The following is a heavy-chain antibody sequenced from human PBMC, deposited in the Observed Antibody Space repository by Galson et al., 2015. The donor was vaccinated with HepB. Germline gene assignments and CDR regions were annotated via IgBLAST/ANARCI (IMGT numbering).Heavy chain of an antibody. Sequence: CAISGDSVSSNSAAWNWIRQSPSRGLEWLGRTYYRSKWYNDYAGSVKSRININPDTSKNQFSLQLNSVTPEDTAVYYCARDSGPQDVDTAMVKFDYRGQGSLVTVSS. CDR2: TYYRSKWYN. V-gene: IGHV6-1*01. CDR3: ARDSGPQDVDTAMVKFDY. CDR1: GDSVSSNSAA. D-gene: IGHD5-18*01. J-gene: IGHJ4*02.